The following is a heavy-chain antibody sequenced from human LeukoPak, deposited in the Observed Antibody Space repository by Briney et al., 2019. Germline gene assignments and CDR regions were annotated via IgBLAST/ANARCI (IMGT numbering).Heavy chain of an antibody. D-gene: IGHD2-2*01. CDR2: ISSSSRTI. CDR1: GFTFSSYS. CDR3: ARDRASIVVVPAASHGWPGWFDP. Sequence: GGSLRLSCAASGFTFSSYSMNWVRQAPGKGLEWVSYISSSSRTIYYADSVKGRFTISRDNAKNSLYLQMNSLRAEDTAVYYCARDRASIVVVPAASHGWPGWFDPWGQGTLVTVSS. V-gene: IGHV3-48*04. J-gene: IGHJ5*02.